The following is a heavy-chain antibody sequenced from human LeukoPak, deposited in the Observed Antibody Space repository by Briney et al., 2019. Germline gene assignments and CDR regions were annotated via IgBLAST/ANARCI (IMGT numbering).Heavy chain of an antibody. Sequence: PGGSLRLSCAASGFTFSSYTMNWVRQAPGKGLEWVSFISSASGYIYYADSVKGRFTISRDNAKNSLFLQMNSLRAEDTAVYYCATNKYYFDYWGQGTLVTVSS. V-gene: IGHV3-21*01. CDR1: GFTFSSYT. CDR3: ATNKYYFDY. J-gene: IGHJ4*02. CDR2: ISSASGYI. D-gene: IGHD2/OR15-2a*01.